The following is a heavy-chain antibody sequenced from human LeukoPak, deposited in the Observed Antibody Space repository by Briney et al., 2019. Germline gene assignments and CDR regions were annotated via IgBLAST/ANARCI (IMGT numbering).Heavy chain of an antibody. D-gene: IGHD1-7*01. CDR1: GYTFTGCY. V-gene: IGHV1-2*02. CDR3: ARDRGTTGAPGGY. J-gene: IGHJ4*02. Sequence: ASVKVSCKASGYTFTGCYMHWVRQAPGQGLEWMGWINPNSGGTNYAQKFQGRVTMTRDTSISTAYMELSRLRSDDTAVYYCARDRGTTGAPGGYWGQGTLVTVSS. CDR2: INPNSGGT.